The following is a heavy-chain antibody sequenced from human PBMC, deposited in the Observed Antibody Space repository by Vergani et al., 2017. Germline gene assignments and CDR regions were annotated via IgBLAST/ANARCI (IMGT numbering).Heavy chain of an antibody. J-gene: IGHJ6*02. V-gene: IGHV4-34*01. D-gene: IGHD3-3*01. CDR3: ARGLKYYDFWSGFHRNYGMDV. CDR2: INHSGST. Sequence: QVQLQQWGAGLLKPSETLSLTCAVYGGSFSGYYWSWIRQPPGKGLEWIGEINHSGSTNYNPSLKSRVTISVDTSKNQFSLKLSSVTAADTAVYYCARGLKYYDFWSGFHRNYGMDVWGQGTTVTVSS. CDR1: GGSFSGYY.